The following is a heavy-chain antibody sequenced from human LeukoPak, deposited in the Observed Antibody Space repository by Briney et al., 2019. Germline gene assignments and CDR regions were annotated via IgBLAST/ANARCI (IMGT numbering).Heavy chain of an antibody. J-gene: IGHJ5*02. Sequence: SVKVSCKASGGTFISYAISWVRQAPGQGLEWMGGIIPIFGTANYAQKFQGRVTITADESTSTAYMELSSLRSEDTAVYYCARGGVDCSGGSCPALNWFDPWGQGTLVTVSS. V-gene: IGHV1-69*13. CDR2: IIPIFGTA. D-gene: IGHD2-15*01. CDR1: GGTFISYA. CDR3: ARGGVDCSGGSCPALNWFDP.